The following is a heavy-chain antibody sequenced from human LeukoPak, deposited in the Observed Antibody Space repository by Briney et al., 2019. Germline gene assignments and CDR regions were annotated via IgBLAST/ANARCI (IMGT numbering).Heavy chain of an antibody. V-gene: IGHV1-2*02. J-gene: IGHJ4*02. CDR3: ARGGSGSYYGGDY. CDR2: INPNSGGT. Sequence: GASVKVSCKASGYTFTGYYMHWVLQAPGQGLEWMGWINPNSGGTNYAQKFQGRVTMTRDTSISTAYMELSRLRSDDTAVYYCARGGSGSYYGGDYWGQGTLVTVSS. D-gene: IGHD1-26*01. CDR1: GYTFTGYY.